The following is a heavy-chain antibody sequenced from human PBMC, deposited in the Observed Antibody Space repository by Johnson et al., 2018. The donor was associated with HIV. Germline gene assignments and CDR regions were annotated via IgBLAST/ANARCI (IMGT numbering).Heavy chain of an antibody. Sequence: VQLVESGGGLVQPGGSLRLSCAASGFTFSSYWMSWVRQAPGKGLEWVANIKQAGSEKYYVDSVKGRFTISRDNAKNSLYLQMNSLRAEDTAVYYCARDRITIFGVVTLDAFDIWGQGTMVTVSS. D-gene: IGHD3-3*01. V-gene: IGHV3-7*01. J-gene: IGHJ3*02. CDR2: IKQAGSEK. CDR3: ARDRITIFGVVTLDAFDI. CDR1: GFTFSSYW.